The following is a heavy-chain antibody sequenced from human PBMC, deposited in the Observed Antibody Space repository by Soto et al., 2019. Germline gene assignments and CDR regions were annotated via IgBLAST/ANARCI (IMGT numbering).Heavy chain of an antibody. CDR2: IRATPAGGTA. D-gene: IGHD2-2*01. Sequence: AGGSLRLSCKTSGFTFGDYALNWVRQAPGRGLEWVGFIRATPAGGTAEYAASVKDRFTVSRDASSSTAYPQMDSLRTEDTAVYFCTRIGPEAAMRWYFDYWGQGTLVTVSS. V-gene: IGHV3-49*04. CDR3: TRIGPEAAMRWYFDY. J-gene: IGHJ4*02. CDR1: GFTFGDYA.